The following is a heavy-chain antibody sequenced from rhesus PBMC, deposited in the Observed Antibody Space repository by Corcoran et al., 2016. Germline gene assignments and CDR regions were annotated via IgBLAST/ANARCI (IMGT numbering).Heavy chain of an antibody. CDR1: GFTFSNSW. D-gene: IGHD2-27*01. CDR3: TTGPCSGIYCYPGYFEF. J-gene: IGHJ1*01. Sequence: EVQLVESGAGLGQPGGSLRLFCAASGFTFSNSWMSSDRKASGEGREGGGRITRKAYGETADYSASVKGRFTNSGDASKNTLYLQMNSLKTEDTAVYYCTTGPCSGIYCYPGYFEFWGQGALVTVSS. V-gene: IGHV3-30*02. CDR2: ITRKAYGETA.